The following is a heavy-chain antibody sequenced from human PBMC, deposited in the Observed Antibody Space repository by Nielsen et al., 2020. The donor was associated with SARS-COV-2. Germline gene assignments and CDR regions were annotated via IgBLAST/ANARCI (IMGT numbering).Heavy chain of an antibody. CDR1: GFTVSSNY. J-gene: IGHJ4*02. V-gene: IGHV3-53*01. CDR3: ARPYSSGWLDY. CDR2: IYSGGST. Sequence: GGSLRLSCAASGFTVSSNYMSWVRQAPGKGLEWVSVIYSGGSTYYADSVKGRFTISRDNSKNTLYLQMNSLRAEDTAVYYCARPYSSGWLDYWGQGTLVTVSS. D-gene: IGHD6-19*01.